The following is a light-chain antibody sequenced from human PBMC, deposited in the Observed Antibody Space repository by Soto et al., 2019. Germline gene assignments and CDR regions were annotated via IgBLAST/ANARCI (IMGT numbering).Light chain of an antibody. V-gene: IGKV3-15*01. CDR3: QQLDDWPRT. CDR2: GAS. J-gene: IGKJ1*01. CDR1: QSVRSH. Sequence: ELVMTQSPATLSVSPGERATLSCRTSQSVRSHLAWYQQKPGQAPRLLMYGASNRANGVPARFAAGGSGTEFILTISSLQSEDFAVYYCQQLDDWPRTFGQGTKVDIK.